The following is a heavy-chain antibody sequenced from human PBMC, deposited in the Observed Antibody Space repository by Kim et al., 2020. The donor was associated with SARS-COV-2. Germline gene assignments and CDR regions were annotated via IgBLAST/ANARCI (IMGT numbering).Heavy chain of an antibody. CDR1: GFSLSTSGVG. D-gene: IGHD3-9*01. J-gene: IGHJ1*01. CDR2: IYWDDDK. V-gene: IGHV2-5*02. Sequence: SGPTLVNPTQTLTLTCTFSGFSLSTSGVGVGWIRQPPGKALEWLALIYWDDDKRHSPSLKSRLTITKDTSKNQVVLTMTNMDPVDTATYYCAHILRYFDQTPEYFQHWGQGTLVTVSS. CDR3: AHILRYFDQTPEYFQH.